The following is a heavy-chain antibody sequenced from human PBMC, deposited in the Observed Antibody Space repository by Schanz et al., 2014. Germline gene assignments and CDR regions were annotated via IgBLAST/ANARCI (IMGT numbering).Heavy chain of an antibody. Sequence: QVQLVQSGAEVKKPGASVKVSCKASGYTFTSYSMHWVRQAPGQGLEWMGIINLSGGSTNNAQKFQRRLAMTRDTSTSTVYMELRSLRSDDTAHYYCVRVPSRDVSFDLWGRGTLVTVSS. CDR1: GYTFTSYS. V-gene: IGHV1-46*01. D-gene: IGHD3-16*01. CDR2: INLSGGST. CDR3: VRVPSRDVSFDL. J-gene: IGHJ2*01.